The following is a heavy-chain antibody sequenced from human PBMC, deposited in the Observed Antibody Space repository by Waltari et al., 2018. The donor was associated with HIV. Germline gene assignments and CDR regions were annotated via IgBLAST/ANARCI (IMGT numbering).Heavy chain of an antibody. V-gene: IGHV4-61*02. CDR2: ASLTGWT. D-gene: IGHD2-15*01. J-gene: IGHJ2*01. CDR1: ASASVSVGSY. Sequence: QVQLHESGPGLVRPSQTLTLTCTVSASASVSVGSYWSWVRKADRKTLEWIGRASLTGWTNYTLSLGRRVIVFLDIPQNTLSLRLRSVSVADTATCYCVRTSCSGPGCFSRYFDVWGRGTQVTVSS. CDR3: VRTSCSGPGCFSRYFDV.